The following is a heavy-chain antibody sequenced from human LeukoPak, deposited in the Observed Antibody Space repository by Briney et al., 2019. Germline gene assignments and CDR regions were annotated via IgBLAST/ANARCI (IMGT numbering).Heavy chain of an antibody. D-gene: IGHD6-13*01. CDR1: GDTFTTYD. CDR3: ARVRPRYSSSSYYFDY. CDR2: MNPNSGNT. J-gene: IGHJ4*02. V-gene: IGHV1-8*01. Sequence: ASVKVSCKASGDTFTTYDINWGRQATGQGLEWMGWMNPNSGNTGYAQQFQGRVTITRNTSISTAYMELSSLRSEDTAVYYCARVRPRYSSSSYYFDYWGQGTLVTVSS.